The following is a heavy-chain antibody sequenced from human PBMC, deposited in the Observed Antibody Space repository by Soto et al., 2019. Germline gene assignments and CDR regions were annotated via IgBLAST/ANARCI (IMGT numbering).Heavy chain of an antibody. Sequence: ASVKVSCKVSGYTLTELSMHWVRQAPGKGLEWMGGFDPEDGETIYAQKFQGRVTMTEDTSTDTAYMELSSLRSEDTAVYYCITGTTHSAPYYFDYWGQGTLVNVSS. J-gene: IGHJ4*02. CDR1: GYTLTELS. CDR2: FDPEDGET. CDR3: ITGTTHSAPYYFDY. V-gene: IGHV1-24*01. D-gene: IGHD1-7*01.